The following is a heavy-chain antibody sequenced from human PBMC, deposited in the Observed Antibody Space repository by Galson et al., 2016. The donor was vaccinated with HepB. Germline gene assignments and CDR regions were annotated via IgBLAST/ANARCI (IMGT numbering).Heavy chain of an antibody. J-gene: IGHJ4*02. Sequence: PALVKPTQTLTLTCTFSGFSLSTAATGVGWFRQPPGEALEWLALLYWDDQEWHSPSLSNRLTLTKDTSKSQVVLRVTNMDPVDTGTYYCAHSSGWVSDYWGQGTLVTVSS. CDR2: LYWDDQE. D-gene: IGHD1-26*01. V-gene: IGHV2-5*02. CDR1: GFSLSTAATG. CDR3: AHSSGWVSDY.